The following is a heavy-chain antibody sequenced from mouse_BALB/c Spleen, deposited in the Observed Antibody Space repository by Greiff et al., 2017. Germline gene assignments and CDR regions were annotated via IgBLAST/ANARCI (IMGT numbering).Heavy chain of an antibody. CDR1: GFSLSTSGMG. D-gene: IGHD2-14*01. CDR2: IWWDDDK. CDR3: ARSYRYYAMDY. V-gene: IGHV8-8*01. Sequence: QVTLIVCGPGLLKPSQTLSLTCSFSGFSLSTSGMGVGWIRQPSGQGLEWLAHIWWDDDKSYNLSLKSQLTIYKDTSRNQVFLKITSVNTADNATDYYARSYRYYAMDYWGQGTTVTVSS. J-gene: IGHJ4*01.